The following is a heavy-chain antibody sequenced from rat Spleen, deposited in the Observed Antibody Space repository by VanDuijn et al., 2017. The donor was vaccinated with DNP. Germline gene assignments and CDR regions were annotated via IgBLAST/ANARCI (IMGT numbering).Heavy chain of an antibody. CDR1: GFTFSNYD. CDR3: ARLSNWYFDF. V-gene: IGHV5-25*01. J-gene: IGHJ1*01. Sequence: EVQLVESGGGLVQPGRSLKLSCAASGFTFSNYDMAWVRQAPTKGLEWVASISPSGGSTYYRDSVKGRFTVSRDNAKSSLYLQMDSLRSEDTATYYCARLSNWYFDFWGPGTMVTVSS. CDR2: ISPSGGST.